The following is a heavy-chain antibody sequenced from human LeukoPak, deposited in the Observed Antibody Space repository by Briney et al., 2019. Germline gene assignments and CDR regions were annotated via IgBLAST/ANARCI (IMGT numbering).Heavy chain of an antibody. CDR1: GGSISSYY. CDR2: IYTSGST. J-gene: IGHJ5*02. CDR3: ARGSVAYYDFWGGYLPTDNWFDP. D-gene: IGHD3-3*01. V-gene: IGHV4-4*07. Sequence: SETLSLTCTVSGGSISSYYWSWIRQPAGKGLEWIGRIYTSGSTNYNPSLKSRVTMSVDTSKNQFSLKLSSVTAADTAVYYCARGSVAYYDFWGGYLPTDNWFDPWGQGTLVTVSS.